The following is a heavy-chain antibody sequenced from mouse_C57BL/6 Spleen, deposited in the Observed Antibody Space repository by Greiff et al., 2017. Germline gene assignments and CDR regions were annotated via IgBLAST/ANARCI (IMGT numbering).Heavy chain of an antibody. Sequence: QVQLKQPGAELVRPGSSVKLSCKASGYTFTSYWMHWVKQRPIQGLEWIGNIDPSDSETHYNQKFKDKATLTVDKSSSTAYMQLSSLTSEDSAVYYCARSGGAGAMDDWGQGTSVTVSS. D-gene: IGHD3-3*01. CDR1: GYTFTSYW. J-gene: IGHJ4*01. CDR3: ARSGGAGAMDD. CDR2: IDPSDSET. V-gene: IGHV1-52*01.